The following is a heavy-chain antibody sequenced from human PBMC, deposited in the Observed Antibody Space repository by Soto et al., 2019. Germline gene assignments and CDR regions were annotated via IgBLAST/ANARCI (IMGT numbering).Heavy chain of an antibody. CDR3: ASLGLVCSGGSCYKDY. D-gene: IGHD2-15*01. V-gene: IGHV3-21*01. J-gene: IGHJ4*02. CDR1: GFTFSSYS. Sequence: EVQLVESGGGLVKPGGSLRLSCAASGFTFSSYSMNWVRQAPGKGLEWVSSISSSSSYIYYADSVKGRFTISSDNAKNSLYVQMNSLRAEDTAVFYCASLGLVCSGGSCYKDYWGKGTLVTFSS. CDR2: ISSSSSYI.